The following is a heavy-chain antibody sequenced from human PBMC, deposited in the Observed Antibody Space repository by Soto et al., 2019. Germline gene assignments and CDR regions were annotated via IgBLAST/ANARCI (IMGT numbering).Heavy chain of an antibody. D-gene: IGHD2-21*01. CDR3: AKGNSPAF. CDR2: ISVSGGST. Sequence: PGGSLRLPCAASGFTFSNSAISWVRQARGKGLEWVSVISVSGGSTNYADSVKGRFTVSRDNSKITLWLQMISLRAVDLSVYYCAKGNSPAFWGQGILVTVSS. J-gene: IGHJ4*02. CDR1: GFTFSNSA. V-gene: IGHV3-23*01.